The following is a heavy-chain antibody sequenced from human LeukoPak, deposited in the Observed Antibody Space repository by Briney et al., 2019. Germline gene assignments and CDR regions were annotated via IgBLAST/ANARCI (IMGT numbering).Heavy chain of an antibody. CDR1: GYTFTSYA. CDR3: ARDRGGSSWYGDFGY. CDR2: INAGNGNT. D-gene: IGHD6-13*01. Sequence: ASVKVSCKASGYTFTSYAMHWVRQAPGQRLEWMGWINAGNGNTKYSQKFQGRVTITRDTSTSTAYMELRSLRSDDTAVYYCARDRGGSSWYGDFGYWGQGTLVTVSS. V-gene: IGHV1-3*01. J-gene: IGHJ4*02.